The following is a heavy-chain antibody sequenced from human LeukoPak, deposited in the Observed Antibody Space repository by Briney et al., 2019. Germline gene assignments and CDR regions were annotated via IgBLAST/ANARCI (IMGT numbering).Heavy chain of an antibody. CDR1: GFTFSSYW. Sequence: GGSLRLSCAASGFTFSSYWMSWVRQAPGKGLEWVANIKQDGSEKYYVDSVKGRFTISRDNAKNSLYLQMNSLRAEDTAVYYCAREGSGWYDNFDYWGQGTLVTVSS. V-gene: IGHV3-7*01. CDR3: AREGSGWYDNFDY. J-gene: IGHJ4*02. CDR2: IKQDGSEK. D-gene: IGHD6-19*01.